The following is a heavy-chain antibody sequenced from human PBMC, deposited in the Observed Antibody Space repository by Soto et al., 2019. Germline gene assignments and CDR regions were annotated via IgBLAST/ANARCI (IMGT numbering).Heavy chain of an antibody. CDR3: AMGTMDV. V-gene: IGHV3-74*01. CDR1: GCSFRTYW. Sequence: EVHLVESGGGLVQPGGSLRLSCAASGCSFRTYWMQWARQAPGKGLEWVSRINNDGSSTDYADSVKGRFTISRDNAKDTLYLQMNSLRAEDTATYYCAMGTMDVWGTGTTVTVSS. CDR2: INNDGSST. J-gene: IGHJ6*04. D-gene: IGHD7-27*01.